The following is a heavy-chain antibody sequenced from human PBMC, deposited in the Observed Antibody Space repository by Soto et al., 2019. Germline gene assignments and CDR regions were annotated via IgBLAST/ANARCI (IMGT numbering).Heavy chain of an antibody. CDR3: ARAYCSSTSCPFDY. CDR1: GGSFSGYY. Sequence: AVYGGSFSGYYWSWIRQPPGKGLEWIGEINHSGSANYNPSLKSRVTISVDTSKNQFSLKLSSVTAADTAVYYCARAYCSSTSCPFDYWGQGTLVTVSS. V-gene: IGHV4-34*01. D-gene: IGHD2-2*01. CDR2: INHSGSA. J-gene: IGHJ4*02.